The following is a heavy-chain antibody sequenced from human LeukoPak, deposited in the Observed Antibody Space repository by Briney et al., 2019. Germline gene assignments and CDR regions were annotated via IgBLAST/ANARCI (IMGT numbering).Heavy chain of an antibody. J-gene: IGHJ4*02. V-gene: IGHV3-30*18. CDR1: GFTFSDYY. Sequence: GGSLRLSCAASGFTFSDYYMSWIRQAPGKGLEWVAVISYDESYKYYADSVKGRFTISRDNSKNTLYLQMNSLRAEDTAVYYCAKVRGGYSYGFGPFDYWGQGTLVTVSS. CDR3: AKVRGGYSYGFGPFDY. D-gene: IGHD5-18*01. CDR2: ISYDESYK.